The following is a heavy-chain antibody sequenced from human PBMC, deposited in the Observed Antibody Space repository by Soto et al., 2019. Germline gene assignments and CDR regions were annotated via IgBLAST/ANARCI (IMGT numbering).Heavy chain of an antibody. CDR3: ASLGLRERGRFAP. V-gene: IGHV1-69*05. D-gene: IGHD1-1*01. J-gene: IGHJ5*02. CDR2: IIPIFGTA. Sequence: GASVKVSCKASGGTFSSYAISWVRQAPGQGLEWMGGIIPIFGTANYAQKFQGRVTITTDESTSTAYMELSSLRSEDTAVYYCASLGLRERGRFAPWGKGSLVTVSA. CDR1: GGTFSSYA.